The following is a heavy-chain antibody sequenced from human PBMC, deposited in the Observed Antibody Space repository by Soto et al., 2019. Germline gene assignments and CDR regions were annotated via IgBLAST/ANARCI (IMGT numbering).Heavy chain of an antibody. CDR3: ARRGSKYYYYYGMDV. CDR2: IYHSGST. Sequence: SSETLSLTSAVSGGSNSSSNWSSWVRQPPGKGLEWIGEIYHSGSTNYDPSPKSRVTISVDKSKNQFSLKLSSVTAADTAVYYCARRGSKYYYYYGMDVWGQGTTVTVSS. D-gene: IGHD2-15*01. V-gene: IGHV4-4*02. CDR1: GGSNSSSNW. J-gene: IGHJ6*02.